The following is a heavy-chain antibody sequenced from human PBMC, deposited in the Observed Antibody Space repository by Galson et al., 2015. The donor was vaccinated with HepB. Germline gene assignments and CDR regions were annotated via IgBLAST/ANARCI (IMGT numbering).Heavy chain of an antibody. CDR2: IKQDGSGK. CDR1: GFTFSSYW. V-gene: IGHV3-7*03. J-gene: IGHJ4*02. CDR3: ARGGGRKGDGYPRYFDY. Sequence: SLRLSCAASGFTFSSYWMSWVRQAPGKGLEWVANIKQDGSGKYYVDSVKGRFTISRDNAKNSLYLQMNSLRAEDTAVYYCARGGGRKGDGYPRYFDYWGQGTLVTVSS. D-gene: IGHD5-24*01.